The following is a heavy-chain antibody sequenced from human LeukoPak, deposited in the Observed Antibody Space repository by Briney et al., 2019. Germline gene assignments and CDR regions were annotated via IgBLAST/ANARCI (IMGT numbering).Heavy chain of an antibody. J-gene: IGHJ4*02. V-gene: IGHV1-69*02. D-gene: IGHD3-3*01. CDR2: IIPILGIA. Sequence: GASVKVSCKASGYTFSSYTISWVRQAPGQGLEWMGRIIPILGIANYAQKFQGRVTITADKSTSTAYMELSSLRSEDTAVYYCARSGYQWRFFDYWGQGTLVTVSS. CDR1: GYTFSSYT. CDR3: ARSGYQWRFFDY.